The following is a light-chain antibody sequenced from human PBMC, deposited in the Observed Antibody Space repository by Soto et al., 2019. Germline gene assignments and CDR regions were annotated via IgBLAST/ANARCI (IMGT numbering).Light chain of an antibody. V-gene: IGKV3-15*01. CDR2: GAS. CDR3: QQRSNWPIT. CDR1: QSVSSN. Sequence: EIAMTQSPATLCVSPGERAALSCMASQSVSSNLAWYQQKPGQVPRLLIYGASTRATGIPARFSGSGSGTDFTLTISSLEPEDFAVYYCQQRSNWPITFGQGTRLEIK. J-gene: IGKJ5*01.